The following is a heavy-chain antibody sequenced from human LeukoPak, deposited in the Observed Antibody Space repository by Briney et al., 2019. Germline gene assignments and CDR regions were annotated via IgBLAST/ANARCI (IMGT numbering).Heavy chain of an antibody. CDR2: IGASGEST. CDR1: GFSFSVAA. J-gene: IGHJ3*01. CDR3: ANDIHLST. V-gene: IGHV3-23*01. D-gene: IGHD3-16*02. Sequence: PRGSLRPSCAASGFSFSVAAMTLVRQAPGKGLEWVSLIGASGESTYYADSVKGRFTISRDNSKNTLSLQMNSLRVENTAMYFCANDIHLSTWGLGTMVTVSS.